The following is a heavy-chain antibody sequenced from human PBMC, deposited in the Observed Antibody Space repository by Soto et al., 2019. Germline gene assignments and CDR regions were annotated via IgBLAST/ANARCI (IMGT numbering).Heavy chain of an antibody. V-gene: IGHV4-34*01. D-gene: IGHD3-16*02. Sequence: QVQLQQWGAGLLKPSETLSLTCAVYGGSFSGYYWSWIRQPPGKGLEWIGEINHSGSTNYNPSLKRRLTISVDTSKNQFSLKLSSVTAADTAVYYCARARGDDYVWGSYRTRYFDYWGQGTLVTVSS. CDR1: GGSFSGYY. J-gene: IGHJ4*02. CDR2: INHSGST. CDR3: ARARGDDYVWGSYRTRYFDY.